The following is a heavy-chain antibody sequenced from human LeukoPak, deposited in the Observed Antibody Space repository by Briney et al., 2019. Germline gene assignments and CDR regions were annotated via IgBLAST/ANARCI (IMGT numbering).Heavy chain of an antibody. CDR3: ARGGLRFLRYYYGIDV. CDR2: IWHDGRNK. J-gene: IGHJ6*02. Sequence: PVRSLRLSCAASGFAFNKYGMHWVRQAPGKGLEWVAVIWHDGRNKYYADSVKGRFTVSRDNSKNTLYLELNSLRDEDTAVYYCARGGLRFLRYYYGIDVWGQGTTVTVSS. CDR1: GFAFNKYG. V-gene: IGHV3-33*01. D-gene: IGHD3-3*01.